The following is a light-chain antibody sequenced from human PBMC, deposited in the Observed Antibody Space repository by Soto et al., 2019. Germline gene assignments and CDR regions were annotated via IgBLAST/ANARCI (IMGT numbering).Light chain of an antibody. CDR3: QQYGRS. J-gene: IGKJ2*01. V-gene: IGKV3-20*01. Sequence: EIVLTQSPGTPSLSPGERASLYCRASQTVSSDFLTWYQQKPGQSPRLLMYDASGRATGIPDRFSGSGSGTDFTLTINRLEPEDSAVYYCQQYGRSFGQGTKLEIK. CDR2: DAS. CDR1: QTVSSDF.